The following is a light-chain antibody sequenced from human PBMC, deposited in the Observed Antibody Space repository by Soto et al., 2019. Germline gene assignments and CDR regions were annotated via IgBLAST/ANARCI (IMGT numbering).Light chain of an antibody. J-gene: IGKJ2*01. V-gene: IGKV1-39*01. Sequence: DIQMTQSPSSLSASVGDRVSISCRTSQNIDRHLNWYQQKPGKAPQVLVSGAASLQRGVPSRFSGSGSGTEFTLSISSLQPEDFATYFCQQGYSAPYTFGQGTRLEI. CDR1: QNIDRH. CDR3: QQGYSAPYT. CDR2: GAA.